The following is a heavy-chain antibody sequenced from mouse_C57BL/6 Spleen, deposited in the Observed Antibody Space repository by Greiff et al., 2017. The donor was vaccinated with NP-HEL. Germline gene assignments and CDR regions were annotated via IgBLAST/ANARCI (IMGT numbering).Heavy chain of an antibody. D-gene: IGHD1-1*01. Sequence: QVQLQQPGAELVRPGSSVKLSCKASGYTFTSYWMHWVKQRPIQGLEWIGNIDPSDSETHYNQKFKDKATLTVDKSSSTAYMQLSSLTSEDSAVYDCARRRAFYYGSSYYAMDYWGQGTSVTVSS. CDR1: GYTFTSYW. CDR3: ARRRAFYYGSSYYAMDY. J-gene: IGHJ4*01. V-gene: IGHV1-52*01. CDR2: IDPSDSET.